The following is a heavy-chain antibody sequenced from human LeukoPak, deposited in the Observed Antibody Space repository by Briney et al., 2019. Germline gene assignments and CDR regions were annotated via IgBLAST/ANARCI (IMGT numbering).Heavy chain of an antibody. D-gene: IGHD3-3*01. Sequence: PSETLSLTCAVYGGSFSGYYWSWIRQPPGKGLEWIGEINHSGSTNYNPSLKSRVTISVDTSKNQFSLKLSSVTAADTAVYYFAALYDFWSGQIDYWGQGTLVTVSS. CDR2: INHSGST. CDR1: GGSFSGYY. J-gene: IGHJ4*02. V-gene: IGHV4-34*01. CDR3: AALYDFWSGQIDY.